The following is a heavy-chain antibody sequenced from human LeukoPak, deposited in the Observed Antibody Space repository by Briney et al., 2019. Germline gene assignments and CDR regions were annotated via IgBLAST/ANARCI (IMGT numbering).Heavy chain of an antibody. CDR3: ARDRLGHSFSVSHFDL. Sequence: GGSLRLSCATSGFTFVDYGLSWVRRAPGKGLEWLCAINYNGAITDYADSVKGRFTISSDNAKNSLYLRMDSLRAEDTALYYCARDRLGHSFSVSHFDLWGQGTLVTVSS. J-gene: IGHJ4*02. CDR2: INYNGAIT. CDR1: GFTFVDYG. V-gene: IGHV3-20*04. D-gene: IGHD3-3*02.